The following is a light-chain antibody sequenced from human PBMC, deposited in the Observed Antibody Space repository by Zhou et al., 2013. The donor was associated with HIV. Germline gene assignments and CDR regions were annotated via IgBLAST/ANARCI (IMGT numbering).Light chain of an antibody. Sequence: IQMTQSPSIVSASLGVRVTITCRANETVDRSLAWYQQKRGKAPTLVIYDTSILDKGVPSRFAGSGSGTEFILTITSLQPDDLGTYYCQKYNSAPRTFGQGTKVVIK. CDR3: QKYNSAPRT. J-gene: IGKJ1*01. CDR1: ETVDRS. CDR2: DTS. V-gene: IGKV1-5*01.